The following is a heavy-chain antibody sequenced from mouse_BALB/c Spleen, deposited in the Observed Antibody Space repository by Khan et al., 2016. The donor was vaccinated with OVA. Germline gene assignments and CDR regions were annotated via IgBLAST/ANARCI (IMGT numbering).Heavy chain of an antibody. D-gene: IGHD1-1*01. CDR3: ARGDYYGSSSFAY. CDR1: GYSFTGYY. CDR2: ISCYNGAT. V-gene: IGHV1S34*01. J-gene: IGHJ3*01. Sequence: LVKTGASVKISCKASGYSFTGYYMHWVKQSHGKSLEWIGYISCYNGATSYNQKFKGKATFTVDTSSSTADMQFNSLTSEDSAVYYCARGDYYGSSSFAYWGQGTLVTVSA.